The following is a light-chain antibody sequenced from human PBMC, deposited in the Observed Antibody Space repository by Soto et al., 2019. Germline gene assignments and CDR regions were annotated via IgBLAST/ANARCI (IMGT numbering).Light chain of an antibody. V-gene: IGKV3-15*01. CDR2: GPS. CDR1: QSVSYN. CDR3: QQYNNWPRT. J-gene: IGKJ1*01. Sequence: EIVLTQPPGTLAVSPRERASLCCRASQSVSYNLARYQHKPGQAPRLLIYGPSTRATGIPARFTGSGSGTEFTLTISSLQSEDFALYYCQQYNNWPRTFGQGTAVDI.